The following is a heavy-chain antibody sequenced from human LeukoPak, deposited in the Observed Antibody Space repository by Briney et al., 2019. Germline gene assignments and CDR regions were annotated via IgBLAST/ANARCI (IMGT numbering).Heavy chain of an antibody. J-gene: IGHJ5*01. Sequence: SQTLSLTCAISGDSVSSNTAAWNWISQSPSRGLEWLGRTFYRSKWYNSYAVSVKSRITINPDTSKNHFSLQLHSVTPEDTAVYYCARLVGASWFDSWGQGTLVTVSS. CDR1: GDSVSSNTAA. CDR2: TFYRSKWYN. D-gene: IGHD1-26*01. CDR3: ARLVGASWFDS. V-gene: IGHV6-1*01.